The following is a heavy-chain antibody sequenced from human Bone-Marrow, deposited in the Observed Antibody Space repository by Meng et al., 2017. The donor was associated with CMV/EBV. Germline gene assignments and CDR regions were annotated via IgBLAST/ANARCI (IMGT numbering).Heavy chain of an antibody. Sequence: SETLSLTCAVYGGSFSGYYWSWIRQPPGKGLEWIGEINHRGSTNYNPSLKSRVTISVDTSKNQFSLKLSSVTAADTAVYYCTRSPRSSSSPFDYWGQGTLVTVSS. D-gene: IGHD6-6*01. V-gene: IGHV4-34*01. CDR3: TRSPRSSSSPFDY. CDR1: GGSFSGYY. J-gene: IGHJ4*02. CDR2: INHRGST.